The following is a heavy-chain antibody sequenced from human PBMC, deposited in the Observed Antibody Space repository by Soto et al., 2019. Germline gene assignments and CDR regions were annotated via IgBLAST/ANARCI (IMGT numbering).Heavy chain of an antibody. CDR2: IYSGGST. CDR3: ARDAIENYYYYDGMDV. V-gene: IGHV3-66*01. J-gene: IGHJ6*02. CDR1: GFTVSSNY. D-gene: IGHD3-22*01. Sequence: EVQLVESGGGLVQPGGSLRLSCAASGFTVSSNYMSWVRQAPGKGLEWVSVIYSGGSTYYADSVKGRFTISRDNSKNTLYLQMNSLRAEDTAVYYCARDAIENYYYYDGMDVWGQGTTVTVSS.